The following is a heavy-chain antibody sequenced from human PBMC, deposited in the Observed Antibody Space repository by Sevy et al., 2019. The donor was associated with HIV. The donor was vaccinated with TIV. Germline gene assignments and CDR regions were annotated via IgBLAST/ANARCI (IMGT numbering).Heavy chain of an antibody. J-gene: IGHJ4*02. Sequence: GGSLRLSCAASGFILSSYSMNWVRQAPGKGLEWVSSISSSSSYIYYADSVKGRFTISRDNAKNSLYLQMNSLRAEDTAVYYCARELYGYVDYWGQGTLVTVSS. CDR3: ARELYGYVDY. D-gene: IGHD6-13*01. V-gene: IGHV3-21*01. CDR1: GFILSSYS. CDR2: ISSSSSYI.